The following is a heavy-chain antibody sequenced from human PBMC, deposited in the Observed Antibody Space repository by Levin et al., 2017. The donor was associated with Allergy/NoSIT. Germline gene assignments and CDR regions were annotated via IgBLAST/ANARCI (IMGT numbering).Heavy chain of an antibody. CDR1: GFSLSTSRMC. CDR2: IDWDDDK. V-gene: IGHV2-70*11. Sequence: SGPTLVKPTQTLTLTCTFSGFSLSTSRMCVSWIRQPPGKALEWLARIDWDDDKYYSTSLKTRLTISKDTSKNQVVLTMTDMDPGDTATYYCARIEYSSSSGGNYSYGMDVWGQGTPVTVSS. J-gene: IGHJ6*02. CDR3: ARIEYSSSSGGNYSYGMDV. D-gene: IGHD6-6*01.